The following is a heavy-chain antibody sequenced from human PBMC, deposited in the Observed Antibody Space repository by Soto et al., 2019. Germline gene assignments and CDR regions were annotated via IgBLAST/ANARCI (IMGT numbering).Heavy chain of an antibody. CDR1: GFTFSSYA. Sequence: GGSLRLSCSASGFTFSSYAMHWVRQAPGKGLEYVSAISSNGGSTYYADSVKGRFTISRDNSKNTLYLQMSSLRAEDTAVYYCVKWFGESYYYYYGMDVWGQGPTVTVPS. D-gene: IGHD3-10*01. CDR3: VKWFGESYYYYYGMDV. CDR2: ISSNGGST. J-gene: IGHJ6*02. V-gene: IGHV3-64D*08.